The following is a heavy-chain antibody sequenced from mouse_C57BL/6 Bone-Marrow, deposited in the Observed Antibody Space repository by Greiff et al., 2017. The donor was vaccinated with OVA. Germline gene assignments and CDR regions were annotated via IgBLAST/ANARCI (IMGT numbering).Heavy chain of an antibody. D-gene: IGHD2-3*01. V-gene: IGHV1-55*01. CDR2: IYPGSGST. J-gene: IGHJ1*03. Sequence: VQLQQPGAELVKPGASVKMSCKASGYTFPSYWLTWVTQRPGQGLEWIGDIYPGSGSTNYNEKFKSKATLTVDTSSSTAYMQLSSLTSEDSAVYYGARYYDGYYGYFDVWGTGTTGTVSS. CDR3: ARYYDGYYGYFDV. CDR1: GYTFPSYW.